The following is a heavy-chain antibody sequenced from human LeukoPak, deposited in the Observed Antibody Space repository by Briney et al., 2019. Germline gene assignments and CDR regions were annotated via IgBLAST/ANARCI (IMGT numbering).Heavy chain of an antibody. D-gene: IGHD4-17*01. V-gene: IGHV1-69*05. CDR3: AGGDPFNYYMDV. CDR1: GGTFISYA. CDR2: LIPLFGTT. J-gene: IGHJ6*03. Sequence: SVKVSCKASGGTFISYAISWVRQAPGQGIEWMGGLIPLFGTTNCTRRFQGRITISTDESTTTAYMELSGLTFEDTAVYYCAGGDPFNYYMDVWGRGTTVSV.